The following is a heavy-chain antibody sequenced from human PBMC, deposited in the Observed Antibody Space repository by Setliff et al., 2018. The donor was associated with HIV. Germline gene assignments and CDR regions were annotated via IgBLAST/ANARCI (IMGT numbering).Heavy chain of an antibody. CDR3: ARIDPGKFWSLDC. Sequence: PSETLSLTCSVSGGSITGYYWSWIRQPAGKDMEWIGRSGDTIYNPSLESRVTTSVDTSRNQFSLRLSSVTAADTAVYYCARIDPGKFWSLDCWGRGTLVTVS. CDR1: GGSITGYY. V-gene: IGHV4-4*07. J-gene: IGHJ4*02. D-gene: IGHD1-1*01. CDR2: SGDT.